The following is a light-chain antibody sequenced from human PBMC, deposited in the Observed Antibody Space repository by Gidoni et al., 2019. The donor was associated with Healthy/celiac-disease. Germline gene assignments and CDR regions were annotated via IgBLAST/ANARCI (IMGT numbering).Light chain of an antibody. CDR1: SSNIGAGYD. V-gene: IGLV1-40*01. Sequence: QSVLTQPPSVSGAPGQRVTISCTGSSSNIGAGYDVHWYQPIPGTAPKLLIYGNSNRPSGVPDRFSGSNAGTSASLAITGLQAEDDADYYCQSYDSSLSGSWVFGGGTKLTVL. J-gene: IGLJ3*02. CDR3: QSYDSSLSGSWV. CDR2: GNS.